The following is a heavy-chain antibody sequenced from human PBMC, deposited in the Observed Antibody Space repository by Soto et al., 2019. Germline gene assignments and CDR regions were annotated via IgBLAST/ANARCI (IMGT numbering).Heavy chain of an antibody. CDR1: GGSVSSGSYY. D-gene: IGHD3-22*01. J-gene: IGHJ1*01. V-gene: IGHV4-61*01. Sequence: QVQLQESGPGLVKPSETLSLTCTVSGGSVSSGSYYWSWIRQPPGKGLEWIGYIYYSGSTNYNPSLKSRVTISVDTSKNQFSLKLSSVTAADTAVCYCAGSLVGMTAHWGQGTLVTVSS. CDR2: IYYSGST. CDR3: AGSLVGMTAH.